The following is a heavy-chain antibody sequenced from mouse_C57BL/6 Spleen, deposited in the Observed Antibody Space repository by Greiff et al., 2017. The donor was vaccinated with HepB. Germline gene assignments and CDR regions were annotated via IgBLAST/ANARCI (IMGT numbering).Heavy chain of an antibody. CDR2: INPNNGGT. Sequence: EVQLQQSGPELVKPGASVKMSCKASGYTFTDYNMHWVKQSHGKSLEWIGYINPNNGGTSYNQKFKGKATLTVNKSSSTAYMELRSLTSEDSAVYYCATITTVVATNYWGQGTTRTVSS. D-gene: IGHD1-1*01. J-gene: IGHJ2*01. CDR3: ATITTVVATNY. V-gene: IGHV1-22*01. CDR1: GYTFTDYN.